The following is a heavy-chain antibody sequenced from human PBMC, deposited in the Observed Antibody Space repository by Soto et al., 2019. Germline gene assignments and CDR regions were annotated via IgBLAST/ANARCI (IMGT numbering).Heavy chain of an antibody. D-gene: IGHD2-21*02. J-gene: IGHJ3*02. CDR1: GGYVSSFY. V-gene: IGHV4-59*02. CDR3: ARAISDSAGAFDI. Sequence: SETLSLTCAVSGGYVSSFYWSWIRPPPGKGLEWIGYIYYSGSTNSNPSLKSRVTISVDTSKNQFSLKLSSVTAADTAVYYCARAISDSAGAFDIWGQGTMVTVSS. CDR2: IYYSGST.